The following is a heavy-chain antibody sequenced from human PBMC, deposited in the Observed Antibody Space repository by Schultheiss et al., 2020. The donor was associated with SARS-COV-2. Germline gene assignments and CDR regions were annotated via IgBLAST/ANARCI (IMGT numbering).Heavy chain of an antibody. CDR2: IRSKANSYAT. J-gene: IGHJ5*02. V-gene: IGHV3-73*01. CDR1: GFTFSNAW. Sequence: GGSLRLSCAASGFTFSNAWMSWVRQAPGKGLEWVGRIRSKANSYATAYAASVKGRFTISRDDSKNTAYLQMNSLKTEDTAVYYCARDRDIVVVPAAVRYWFDPWGQGTLVTVSS. CDR3: ARDRDIVVVPAAVRYWFDP. D-gene: IGHD2-2*01.